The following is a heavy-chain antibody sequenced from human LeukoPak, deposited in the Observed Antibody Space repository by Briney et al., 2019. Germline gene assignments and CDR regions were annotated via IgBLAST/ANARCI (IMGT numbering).Heavy chain of an antibody. D-gene: IGHD1-1*01. CDR2: IYYSGNT. J-gene: IGHJ6*02. Sequence: SETLSLTCTVSGGSVSSGTYYWGWIRQPPGKGLEWIGYIYYSGNTDHNPSLKSRVTISVDTSKNQFSLKLSSVTAADTAVYYCAREGTTRHNYYGMDVWGQGTTVTVSS. CDR3: AREGTTRHNYYGMDV. CDR1: GGSVSSGTYY. V-gene: IGHV4-61*01.